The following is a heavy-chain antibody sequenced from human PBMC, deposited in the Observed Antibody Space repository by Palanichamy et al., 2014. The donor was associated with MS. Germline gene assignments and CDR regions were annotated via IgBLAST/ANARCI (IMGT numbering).Heavy chain of an antibody. CDR1: GASISGSSYY. J-gene: IGHJ4*02. CDR3: ARDYFDSSGYFPGVFDY. Sequence: QLQLQESGPGLVKPSEILSLICTVSGASISGSSYYWGWIRQSPGKGLESIGSIYYTGSTYYNPSLKSRVTISVDTSKNQFSLKLNSLTAADTAVYYCARDYFDSSGYFPGVFDYWGQGTLVTVSS. V-gene: IGHV4-39*07. D-gene: IGHD3-22*01. CDR2: IYYTGST.